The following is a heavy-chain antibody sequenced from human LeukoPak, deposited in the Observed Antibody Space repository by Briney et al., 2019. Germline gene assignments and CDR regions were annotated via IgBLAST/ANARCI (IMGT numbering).Heavy chain of an antibody. Sequence: ASVKVSCKASGYTFTSYGISWVRQAPGQGLEWMGWISAYNGDTNYAQKLQGRVTMTTDTSTSTAYMELRSLRSDDTAVYYCARDSIVGATSDFDYWGQGTLVTVSS. D-gene: IGHD1-26*01. CDR3: ARDSIVGATSDFDY. CDR2: ISAYNGDT. J-gene: IGHJ4*02. CDR1: GYTFTSYG. V-gene: IGHV1-18*01.